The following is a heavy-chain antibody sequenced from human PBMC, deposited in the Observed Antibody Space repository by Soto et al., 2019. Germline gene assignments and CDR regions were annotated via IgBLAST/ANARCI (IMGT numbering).Heavy chain of an antibody. CDR3: ATSVVFIDYYYYMDV. V-gene: IGHV4-59*08. CDR1: GGSISSYY. D-gene: IGHD3-3*01. CDR2: IYYSGST. Sequence: SETLSLTCTVSGGSISSYYWSWIRQPPGKGLEWIGYIYYSGSTNYNPSLKSRVTISVDTSKNQFSLKLSSVTAADTAVYYCATSVVFIDYYYYMDVWGKGTTVTVSS. J-gene: IGHJ6*03.